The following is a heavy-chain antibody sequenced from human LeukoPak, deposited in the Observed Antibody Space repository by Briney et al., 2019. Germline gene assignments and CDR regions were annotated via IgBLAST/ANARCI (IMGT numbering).Heavy chain of an antibody. J-gene: IGHJ4*02. D-gene: IGHD4-17*01. V-gene: IGHV3-21*01. CDR2: ISSSTSYI. Sequence: GGSLRLSCAASGFTSSGNSLIWFGQPQGQGLKWFPSISSSTSYIYYADSVKGRFTISKDNAKNSLYLQMNSLRAEDTAVYYCARAGGSTVSHSDYWGQGTLVTVSS. CDR1: GFTSSGNS. CDR3: ARAGGSTVSHSDY.